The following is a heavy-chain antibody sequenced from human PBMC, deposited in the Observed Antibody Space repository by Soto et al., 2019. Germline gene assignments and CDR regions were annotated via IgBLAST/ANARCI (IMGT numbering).Heavy chain of an antibody. J-gene: IGHJ3*02. CDR2: ISYDGRYK. CDR1: GFTFSNNA. V-gene: IGHV3-30*18. D-gene: IGHD2-2*01. Sequence: QVQLVESGGGVVQPGRSLSLSCVASGFTFSNNAMHWVRQAPGKGLEWVAVISYDGRYKYYADSVKGRFTISRDNSKHTLYLQMNSLRDEDTAVYYCAKAYRRGLDTFDIWGQGTMVIVSS. CDR3: AKAYRRGLDTFDI.